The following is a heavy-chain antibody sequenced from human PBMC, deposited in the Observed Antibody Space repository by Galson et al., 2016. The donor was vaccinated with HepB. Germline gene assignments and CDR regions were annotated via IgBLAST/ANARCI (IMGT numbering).Heavy chain of an antibody. D-gene: IGHD5-12*01. Sequence: LPCAVYGGSFSTYYWTWIRQPPGKGLEWIGEINHSGSTNYNPSLKSRVTISADTSKNQFSLKLSSVTAADTAAYYCASGPFGRIRVIVATISKYYGMDVWGKGTTVTVSS. CDR2: INHSGST. CDR1: GGSFSTYY. V-gene: IGHV4-34*01. CDR3: ASGPFGRIRVIVATISKYYGMDV. J-gene: IGHJ6*04.